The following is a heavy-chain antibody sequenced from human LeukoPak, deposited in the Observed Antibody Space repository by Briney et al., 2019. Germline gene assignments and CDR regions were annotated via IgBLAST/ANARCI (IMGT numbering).Heavy chain of an antibody. CDR2: IYSGGST. CDR1: GFTVSSNY. D-gene: IGHD6-13*01. Sequence: PGGSLRLSCAASGFTVSSNYMSWVRQAPGKGLEWVSVIYSGGSTYYADSVKGRFTISRDNSKNTLYLQMNSLRAEDTAVYYCERVVRGIAAAGLNWFDPWGQGTLVTVSS. V-gene: IGHV3-53*01. J-gene: IGHJ5*02. CDR3: ERVVRGIAAAGLNWFDP.